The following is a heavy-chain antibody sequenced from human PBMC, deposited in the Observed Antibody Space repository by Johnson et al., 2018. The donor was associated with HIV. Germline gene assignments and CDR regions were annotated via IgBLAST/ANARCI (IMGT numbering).Heavy chain of an antibody. CDR2: LHIDGTT. CDR3: AKDLQQPQRGEHALAQDAFDI. CDR1: GFIVSNNY. Sequence: VQLVESRGGLVQRGGSLRLSCAASGFIVSNNYMNWVRQTPGTGLEWVSILHIDGTTYYADSVKGRFTISRANSKNTLYLQMNSLRAEDTAVYYCAKDLQQPQRGEHALAQDAFDIWGQGTMVTVSS. V-gene: IGHV3-66*01. D-gene: IGHD6-13*01. J-gene: IGHJ3*02.